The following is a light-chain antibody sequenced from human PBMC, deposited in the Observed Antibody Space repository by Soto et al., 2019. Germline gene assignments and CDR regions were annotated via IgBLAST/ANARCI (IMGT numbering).Light chain of an antibody. CDR3: EYYGTSIT. CDR1: QTISTN. J-gene: IGKJ4*01. V-gene: IGKV3-20*01. CDR2: GAS. Sequence: TLSVSPGERATLSCRASQTISTNLAWYQQKPGQAPRLLIYGASTRATGIPDRFSGSGSGTGFTLTFSRLEPEDFAVYYCEYYGTSITFGGGTKVDIK.